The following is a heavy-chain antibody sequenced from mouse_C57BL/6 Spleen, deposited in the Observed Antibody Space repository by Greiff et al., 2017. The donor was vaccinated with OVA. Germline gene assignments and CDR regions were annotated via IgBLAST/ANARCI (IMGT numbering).Heavy chain of an antibody. V-gene: IGHV1-74*01. D-gene: IGHD1-1*01. Sequence: QVQLKQPGAELVKPGASVKVSCKASGYTFTSYWMHWVKQRPGQGLEWIGRIHPSDSDTNYNQKFKGKATLTVDKSSSTAYMQLSSLTSEDSAVYYCAIMRGVYYGSGRFDYWGQGTTLTVSS. CDR3: AIMRGVYYGSGRFDY. J-gene: IGHJ2*01. CDR1: GYTFTSYW. CDR2: IHPSDSDT.